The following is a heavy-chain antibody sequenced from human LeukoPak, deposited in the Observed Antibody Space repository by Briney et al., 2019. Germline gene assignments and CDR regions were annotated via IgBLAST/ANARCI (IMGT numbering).Heavy chain of an antibody. CDR3: ARGSRITIFGVVIIHYYFDY. J-gene: IGHJ4*02. V-gene: IGHV4-34*01. CDR1: GGSFSGYY. CDR2: INHSGST. D-gene: IGHD3-3*01. Sequence: PSETLSLTCAVYGGSFSGYYWSWIRQPPGKGLEWIGEINHSGSTNYNPSLKSRVTISVDTSKNQFSLKLSSVTAADTAVYYCARGSRITIFGVVIIHYYFDYWGQGTLVTVSS.